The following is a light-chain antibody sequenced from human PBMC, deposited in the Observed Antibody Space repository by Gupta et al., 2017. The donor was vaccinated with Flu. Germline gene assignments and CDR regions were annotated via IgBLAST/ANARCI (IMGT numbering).Light chain of an antibody. CDR3: QQYGSPSPMYS. CDR2: GAS. Sequence: SLSPGERATLSCRDSQSVSSSYLAGYQQKTGQATRSLIDGASSRATGIPDRCSGSGSGTEFTRTISRLEHEDFAVDYCQQYGSPSPMYSFGQGTKLEIK. V-gene: IGKV3-20*01. J-gene: IGKJ2*03. CDR1: QSVSSSY.